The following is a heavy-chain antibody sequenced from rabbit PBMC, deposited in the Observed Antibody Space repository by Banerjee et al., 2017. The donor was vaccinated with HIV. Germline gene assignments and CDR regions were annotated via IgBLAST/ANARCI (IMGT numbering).Heavy chain of an antibody. Sequence: QLKETGGGLVQPGGSLTLSCKASGFDFSNYYMSWVRQAPGKGLEWIGIIYAGKGSADYASWVNGRFTISSDNAQNTLDLQMNSLTAADTATYFCARESLIGYDLWGPGTLVTVS. CDR3: ARESLIGYDL. J-gene: IGHJ4*01. CDR2: IYAGKGSA. CDR1: GFDFSNYY. V-gene: IGHV1S7*01. D-gene: IGHD6-1*01.